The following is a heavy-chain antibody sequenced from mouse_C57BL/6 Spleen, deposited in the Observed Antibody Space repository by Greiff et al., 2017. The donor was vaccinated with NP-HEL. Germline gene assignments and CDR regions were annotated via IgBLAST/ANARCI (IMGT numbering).Heavy chain of an antibody. CDR1: GFNLPNTS. CDR3: ARLEGLPFAY. J-gene: IGHJ3*01. Sequence: EVQLQQSVAELVRPGEEVKLSCTGSGFNLPNTSLPWVTQRPSHGLEWIGRIDPANGNTKYAPKFQGKATITADTSSNTAYLQLSSLTSEDTAIYYCARLEGLPFAYWGQGTLVTVSA. CDR2: IDPANGNT. D-gene: IGHD2-4*01. V-gene: IGHV14-3*01.